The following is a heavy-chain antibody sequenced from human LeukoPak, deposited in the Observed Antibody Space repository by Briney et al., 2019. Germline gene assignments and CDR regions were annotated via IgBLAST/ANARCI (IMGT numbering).Heavy chain of an antibody. V-gene: IGHV3-23*01. D-gene: IGHD6-6*01. Sequence: GGSLRLSCAASGFPFSTYAMSWVRQAPGMRLEWVSSISDGGDSTHYADSVEGRFTISRDNSKNTLYLQMNSLRAEDTAVYYCAKSRGRFSSSWTAFDSWGQGTLVTVSS. CDR3: AKSRGRFSSSWTAFDS. CDR1: GFPFSTYA. CDR2: ISDGGDST. J-gene: IGHJ4*02.